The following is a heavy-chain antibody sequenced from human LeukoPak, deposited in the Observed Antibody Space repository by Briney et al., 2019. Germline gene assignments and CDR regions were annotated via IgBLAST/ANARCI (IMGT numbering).Heavy chain of an antibody. CDR3: ARDLLYGSGSSTRYYFDY. V-gene: IGHV3-21*01. J-gene: IGHJ4*02. D-gene: IGHD3-10*01. CDR2: ISSSSSYI. CDR1: GFTFGSYS. Sequence: TGGSLRLSCAASGFTFGSYSMNWVRQAPGKGLEWVSSISSSSSYIYYADSVKGRFTISRDNAKNSLYLQMNSLRAEDTAVYYCARDLLYGSGSSTRYYFDYWGQGTLVTVSS.